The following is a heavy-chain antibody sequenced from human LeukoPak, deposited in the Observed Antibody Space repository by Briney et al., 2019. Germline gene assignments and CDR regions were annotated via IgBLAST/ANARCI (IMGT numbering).Heavy chain of an antibody. CDR2: ITGSGGSI. J-gene: IGHJ4*02. CDR1: GFTFSSYA. CDR3: AKDRGYSYGYPYFDS. V-gene: IGHV3-23*01. Sequence: GGSLRLSCAASGFTFSSYAMSWVRQAPGKGLEWLSAITGSGGSIYYVDSVRGRFTISRDDSQSTLYLQMNSLRAEDTAVYFCAKDRGYSYGYPYFDSWGQGTLVTVSS. D-gene: IGHD5-18*01.